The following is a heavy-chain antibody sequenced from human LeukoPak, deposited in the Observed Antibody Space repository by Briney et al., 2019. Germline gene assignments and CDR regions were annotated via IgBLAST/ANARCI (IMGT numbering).Heavy chain of an antibody. V-gene: IGHV3-23*01. D-gene: IGHD5-12*01. CDR3: AKSKFATSGYDGSLDF. CDR2: ISGSGGST. Sequence: GGSLRLSCTASGFTFSSYPMTWVRQAPGKGLEWVSAISGSGGSTYYADSVKGRFTISRGTSKNTLYLQMNSLRAEDTAVYYCAKSKFATSGYDGSLDFWGQGTLVTVSS. J-gene: IGHJ4*02. CDR1: GFTFSSYP.